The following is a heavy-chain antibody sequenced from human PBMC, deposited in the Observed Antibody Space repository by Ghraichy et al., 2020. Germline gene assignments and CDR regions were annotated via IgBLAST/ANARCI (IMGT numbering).Heavy chain of an antibody. Sequence: GGSLRLSCAASAFTVSNNYMTWVRQAPGKGLEWVSVIYSGGNTNFADSVKGRFTISRDNSKNTLYLQMNSLRAEDTAVHYCARGQGDYYYYALDVWGQGTTVTVSS. D-gene: IGHD3-16*01. CDR3: ARGQGDYYYYALDV. V-gene: IGHV3-66*01. J-gene: IGHJ6*02. CDR2: IYSGGNT. CDR1: AFTVSNNY.